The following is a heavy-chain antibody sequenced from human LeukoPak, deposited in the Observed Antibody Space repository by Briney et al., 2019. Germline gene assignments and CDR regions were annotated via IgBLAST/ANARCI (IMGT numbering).Heavy chain of an antibody. CDR3: ARELIFYPYYFDY. V-gene: IGHV3-48*03. CDR1: GFTFSSYE. D-gene: IGHD3-9*01. CDR2: ISSSGSTI. J-gene: IGHJ4*02. Sequence: GGSLRLSCAASGFTFSSYEMNWVRQAPGKGLEWVSYISSSGSTINYADSVKGRFTISRDNAKNSLYLQMNSLRAEDTAVYYCARELIFYPYYFDYWGQGTLVTVSS.